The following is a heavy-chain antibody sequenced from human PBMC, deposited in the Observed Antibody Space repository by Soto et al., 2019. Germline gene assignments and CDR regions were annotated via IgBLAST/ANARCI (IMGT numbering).Heavy chain of an antibody. D-gene: IGHD3-22*01. Sequence: EVQLVESGGGLVKPGGSLRLSCAASGFGFSTYTMNWVRQAPGKGLEWVSSISSSSGSIYYADPVKGRFTVSRDNARNSLYMQMGSLRAVDTAVYYCARDVYDSSGYYYGGLDYWGQGTLVTVSS. CDR2: ISSSSGSI. CDR3: ARDVYDSSGYYYGGLDY. CDR1: GFGFSTYT. V-gene: IGHV3-21*01. J-gene: IGHJ4*02.